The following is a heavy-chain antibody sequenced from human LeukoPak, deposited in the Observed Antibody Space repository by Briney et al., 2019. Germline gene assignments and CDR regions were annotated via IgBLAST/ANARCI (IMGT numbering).Heavy chain of an antibody. CDR3: ARGSYCSGGSCYSYWYFDL. CDR2: IYNCGST. J-gene: IGHJ2*01. V-gene: IGHV4-61*01. D-gene: IGHD2-15*01. Sequence: PSETLSLTCTVSGGSVSSGSYYWSWIRQPPGKGLEGIGYIYNCGSTNYNPSLKSRVTISVDTSKNQFSLKLSSVTAADTAVYYCARGSYCSGGSCYSYWYFDLWGRGTLVTVSS. CDR1: GGSVSSGSYY.